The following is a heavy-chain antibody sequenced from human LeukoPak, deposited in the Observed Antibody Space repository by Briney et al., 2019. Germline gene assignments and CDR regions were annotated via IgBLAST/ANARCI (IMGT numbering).Heavy chain of an antibody. CDR3: ARGDSITMIVVVITTGAP. CDR1: GYTFTGYY. J-gene: IGHJ5*02. V-gene: IGHV1-2*02. CDR2: INPNSGGT. D-gene: IGHD3-22*01. Sequence: ASVKVSCKASGYTFTGYYMHWVRQAPGQGLEWMGWINPNSGGTNYAQKFQGRVTMTRDTSISTAYMELSRLRSDDTAVYYCARGDSITMIVVVITTGAPWGQGTLVTVSS.